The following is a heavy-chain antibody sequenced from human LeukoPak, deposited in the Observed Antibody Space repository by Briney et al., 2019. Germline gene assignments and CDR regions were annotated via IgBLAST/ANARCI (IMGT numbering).Heavy chain of an antibody. CDR2: FYGSGSA. V-gene: IGHV4-30-2*01. Sequence: TXXXXCXVSGDSISSGAYXXSWIRQLPGXXLEWIGYFYGSGSASYNPSLKSRVTISVDRSNNQFSLKMSSVTAADTAVYYCVRDVSQRRHFDYWGQGTLVTVSS. J-gene: IGHJ4*02. CDR1: GDSISSGAYX. CDR3: VRDVSQRRHFDY. D-gene: IGHD1-1*01.